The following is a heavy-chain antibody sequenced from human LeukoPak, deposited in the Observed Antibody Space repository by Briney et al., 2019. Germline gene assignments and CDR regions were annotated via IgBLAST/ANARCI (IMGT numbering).Heavy chain of an antibody. Sequence: GGSLRLSCAASGFTFSSYAMSWVRQAPGKGLKWVSTINDNGAGTYYADSVKGRSTISRDNSYNTVSLQMNSLRDEDTGVYYCAKGLRTGVGPYMGYHYYMDAWGKGATVTVSS. CDR2: INDNGAGT. CDR1: GFTFSSYA. CDR3: AKGLRTGVGPYMGYHYYMDA. J-gene: IGHJ6*03. V-gene: IGHV3-23*01. D-gene: IGHD3-16*01.